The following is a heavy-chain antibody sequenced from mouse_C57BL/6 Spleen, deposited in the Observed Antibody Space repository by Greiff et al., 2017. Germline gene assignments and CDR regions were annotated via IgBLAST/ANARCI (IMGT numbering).Heavy chain of an antibody. Sequence: VKLQESGAELVKPGASVKISCKASGYAFSSYWMNWVKQRPGKGLEWIGQIYPGDGDTNYNGKFKGKATLTADKSSSTAYMQLSSLTSEDSAVYFCARPWDEGFAYWGQGTLVTVSA. V-gene: IGHV1-80*01. CDR2: IYPGDGDT. D-gene: IGHD4-1*01. J-gene: IGHJ3*01. CDR3: ARPWDEGFAY. CDR1: GYAFSSYW.